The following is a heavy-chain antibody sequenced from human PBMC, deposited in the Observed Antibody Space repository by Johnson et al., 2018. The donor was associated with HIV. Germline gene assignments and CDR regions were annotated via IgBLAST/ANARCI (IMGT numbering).Heavy chain of an antibody. D-gene: IGHD4-11*01. CDR1: GFTFGDYA. CDR2: IGTKSDNYAT. Sequence: VQLVESGGGLVQPGRSLRLSCTASGFTFGDYAMHWVRQSPGKGLEWVGHIGTKSDNYATEYAASLKGRFIVSRDDSKNTAYLQMNSLRAEDTAVYYCASSLGGDYRFCDAFDIWGQGTMVTVSS. CDR3: ASSLGGDYRFCDAFDI. J-gene: IGHJ3*02. V-gene: IGHV3-73*01.